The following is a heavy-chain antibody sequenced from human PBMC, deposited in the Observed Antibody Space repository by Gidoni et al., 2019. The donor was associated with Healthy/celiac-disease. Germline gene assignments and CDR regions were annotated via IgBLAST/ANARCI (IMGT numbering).Heavy chain of an antibody. CDR1: GFTFSSYR. CDR3: ASLKGVVYYDFWSGPQPDDAFDI. Sequence: EVQLVESGGGLVKPGGSLRLSCAASGFTFSSYRLNWVRQAPGKGLEWVSSISSSSSYIYYADSVKGRFTISRDNAKNSLYLQMNSLRAEDTAVYYCASLKGVVYYDFWSGPQPDDAFDIWGQGTMVTVSS. CDR2: ISSSSSYI. V-gene: IGHV3-21*01. J-gene: IGHJ3*02. D-gene: IGHD3-3*01.